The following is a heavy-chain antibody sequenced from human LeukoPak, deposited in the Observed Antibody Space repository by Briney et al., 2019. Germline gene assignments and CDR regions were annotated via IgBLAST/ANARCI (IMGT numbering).Heavy chain of an antibody. D-gene: IGHD4-11*01. Sequence: GGSLRLPCAASGFTFSDYYMSWIRQAPGKGLEWVSYISSSGSTIYYADSVKGRFTISRDNAKNSLYLQMNSLRAEDTAVYYCARAPPHDYSNGYYFDYWGQGTLVTVSS. CDR1: GFTFSDYY. V-gene: IGHV3-11*01. CDR3: ARAPPHDYSNGYYFDY. CDR2: ISSSGSTI. J-gene: IGHJ4*02.